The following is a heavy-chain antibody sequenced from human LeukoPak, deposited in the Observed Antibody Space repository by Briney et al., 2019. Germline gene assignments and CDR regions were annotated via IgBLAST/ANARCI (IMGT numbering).Heavy chain of an antibody. CDR2: INPNSGGT. J-gene: IGHJ4*02. CDR3: ARGKLSYDSSGYSLDY. Sequence: AXVKVSCKASGYTFTGYYMHWVQQAPGQGLEWMGRINPNSGGTNSAQNFQGMLTMTRDTSISTVYMEVSRLRSDDTAVYHCARGKLSYDSSGYSLDYWGQGTLVTVSS. CDR1: GYTFTGYY. D-gene: IGHD3-22*01. V-gene: IGHV1-2*06.